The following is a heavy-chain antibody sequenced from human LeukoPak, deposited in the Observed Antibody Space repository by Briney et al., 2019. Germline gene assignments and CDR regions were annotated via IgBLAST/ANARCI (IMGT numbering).Heavy chain of an antibody. J-gene: IGHJ3*02. CDR2: IYYSGST. D-gene: IGHD1-1*01. CDR1: GGSISSYY. V-gene: IGHV4-59*01. CDR3: ARDIAQLDDAFDI. Sequence: SETLSLTCTVSGGSISSYYWSWIRQPPGKGLEWIGYIYYSGSTNYNPSLKSRVTISVDTSKNQFSLKLSSVTAADTAVYYCARDIAQLDDAFDIWGQGTMVTVSS.